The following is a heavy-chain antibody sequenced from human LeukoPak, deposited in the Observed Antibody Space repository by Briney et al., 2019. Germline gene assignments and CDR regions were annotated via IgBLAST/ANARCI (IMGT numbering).Heavy chain of an antibody. CDR1: GYTFTSYG. J-gene: IGHJ4*02. Sequence: VASVKVSCKASGYTFTSYGISWVRQAPGQGLEWMGWISAYNGNTNYAQKLQGRVTMTTDTSTSTAYMGLRSLRSDDTAVYYCARVPPAGGYLIAYYFDYWGQGTLVTVSS. V-gene: IGHV1-18*01. D-gene: IGHD3-22*01. CDR2: ISAYNGNT. CDR3: ARVPPAGGYLIAYYFDY.